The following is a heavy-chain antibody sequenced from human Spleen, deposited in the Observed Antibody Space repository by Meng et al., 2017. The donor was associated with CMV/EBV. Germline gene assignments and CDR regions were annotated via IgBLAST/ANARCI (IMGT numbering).Heavy chain of an antibody. V-gene: IGHV1-8*01. D-gene: IGHD3-22*01. J-gene: IGHJ4*02. CDR1: GYTFTSYD. Sequence: SGYTFTSYDINWVRQATGQGLEWMGWMNPNSGNTGYAQKLQGRVTMTRNTSISTAYMELSSLRSEDTAVYYCARETSGYYRGAFDYWGQGTLVTVSS. CDR2: MNPNSGNT. CDR3: ARETSGYYRGAFDY.